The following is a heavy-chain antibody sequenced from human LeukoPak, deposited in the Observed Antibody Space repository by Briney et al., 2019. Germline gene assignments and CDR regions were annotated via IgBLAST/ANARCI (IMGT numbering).Heavy chain of an antibody. CDR2: ISGSGGST. CDR1: GFTFSSYA. V-gene: IGHV3-23*01. J-gene: IGHJ4*02. CDR3: TKAPGSYYFDY. Sequence: PGGSLRLSCAASGFTFSSYAMNWVRQAPGEGLEWVSGISGSGGSTYYADSVEGRFTISRDNSKNTLYLQMNSLRAEDTAIYYCTKAPGSYYFDYWGQGTLVTVSS.